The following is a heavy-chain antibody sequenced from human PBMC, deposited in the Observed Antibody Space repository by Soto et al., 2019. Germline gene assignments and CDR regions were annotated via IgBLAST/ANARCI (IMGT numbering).Heavy chain of an antibody. D-gene: IGHD3-22*01. CDR2: ISAYNGNT. CDR1: GYTFTSYG. Sequence: ASVKVSCKASGYTFTSYGISWVRQASGQGLEWMGWISAYNGNTNYAQKLQGRVTMTTDTSTSTAYMELRSLRSDDTAVYYCASGDDYYDSSGYPTWDAFDIWGQGTMVTVSS. J-gene: IGHJ3*02. CDR3: ASGDDYYDSSGYPTWDAFDI. V-gene: IGHV1-18*04.